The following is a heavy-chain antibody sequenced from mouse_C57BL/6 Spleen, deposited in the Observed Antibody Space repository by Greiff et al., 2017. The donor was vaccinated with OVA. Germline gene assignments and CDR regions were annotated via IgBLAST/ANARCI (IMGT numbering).Heavy chain of an antibody. D-gene: IGHD2-4*01. Sequence: EVMLVESGGGLVKPGGSLKLSCAASGFTFSSYAMSWVRQTPEKRLEWVATISDGGSYTYYPENVKGRFTISRDNAKNNLYLQMSHLKSEDTAMYYCARGDYDEYFDVWGTGTTVTVSS. CDR2: ISDGGSYT. V-gene: IGHV5-4*03. J-gene: IGHJ1*03. CDR3: ARGDYDEYFDV. CDR1: GFTFSSYA.